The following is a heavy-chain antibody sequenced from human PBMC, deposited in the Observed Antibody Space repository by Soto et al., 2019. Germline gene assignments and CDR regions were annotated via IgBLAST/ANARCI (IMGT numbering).Heavy chain of an antibody. V-gene: IGHV4-61*01. D-gene: IGHD5-12*01. CDR3: AWRGWISPSDY. CDR2: IYYSGST. CDR1: GGSVSSGSYY. J-gene: IGHJ4*02. Sequence: QVQLQESGPGLVKPSETLSLTCTVSGGSVSSGSYYWSWIRQPPGKGLEWIGYIYYSGSTNYNPSLKSRVTISVDTSKNQFSLKLSSVTAADKAAYYCAWRGWISPSDYWGQGTLVTVSS.